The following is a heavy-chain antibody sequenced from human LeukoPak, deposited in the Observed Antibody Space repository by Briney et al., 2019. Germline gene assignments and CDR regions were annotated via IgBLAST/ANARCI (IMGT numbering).Heavy chain of an antibody. CDR1: GGSISSSSYY. CDR3: ANLSGVFPDY. J-gene: IGHJ4*02. Sequence: SETLSLTCTVSGGSISSSSYYWGWIRQPPGKGLEWIGSIYYSGSTYYNPSLKSRVTISVDTSKNQFSLKLSSVTAADTAVYYCANLSGVFPDYWGQGTLVTVSS. D-gene: IGHD2-21*01. CDR2: IYYSGST. V-gene: IGHV4-39*01.